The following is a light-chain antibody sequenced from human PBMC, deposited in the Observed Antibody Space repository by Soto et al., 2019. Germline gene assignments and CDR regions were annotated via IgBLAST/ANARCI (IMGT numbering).Light chain of an antibody. V-gene: IGKV1-5*03. CDR2: KAS. CDR1: QTISSW. CDR3: QHYNSYSEA. J-gene: IGKJ1*01. Sequence: DIQMTQSPSTLSGSVGDRVTITCRASQTISSWLDWYQQKPVKAPKLLIYKASTLKSGVPSRFSGSGSGTEFTLPISSLQPDDFATYYCQHYNSYSEAFGQGTKVELK.